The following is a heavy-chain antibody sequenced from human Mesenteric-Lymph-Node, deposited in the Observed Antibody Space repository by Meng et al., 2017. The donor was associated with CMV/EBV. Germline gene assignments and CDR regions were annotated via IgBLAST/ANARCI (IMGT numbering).Heavy chain of an antibody. CDR1: GFTFTRDS. V-gene: IGHV3-30-3*01. D-gene: IGHD2-2*01. Sequence: GESLKISCAASGFTFTRDSMHWVRQAPGKGPEWVGVISNDGRQRYYADSVKGRFIISRDNSKNTLYLQMNSLRAEDTAVYYCAKDLGYCSSTSCYGPDGMDVWGQGTTVTVSS. J-gene: IGHJ6*02. CDR3: AKDLGYCSSTSCYGPDGMDV. CDR2: ISNDGRQR.